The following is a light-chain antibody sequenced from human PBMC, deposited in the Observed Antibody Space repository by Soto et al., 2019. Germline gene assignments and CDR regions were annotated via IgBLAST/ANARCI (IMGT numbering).Light chain of an antibody. Sequence: QSVLTQPPSVSGAPGQRVTISCTGNSSNIGAGYHVHWYQQLPGTAPKLLIFGNDNRPSGVPDRFSGSRSATSASLAVTGLQADDEADYYCCSYTSSTNYVFGAGTKLTVL. J-gene: IGLJ1*01. CDR2: GND. CDR3: CSYTSSTNYV. V-gene: IGLV1-40*01. CDR1: SSNIGAGYH.